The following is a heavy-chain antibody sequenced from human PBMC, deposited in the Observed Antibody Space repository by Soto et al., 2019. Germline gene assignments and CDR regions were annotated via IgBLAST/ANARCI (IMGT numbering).Heavy chain of an antibody. CDR3: ARIPPYCSGGSCYGKRYFDL. Sequence: QVQLVQSGAEVKKPGASVKVSCKASGYTFTSYGISWVRQAPGQGLEWMGWISAYNGNTGYAQKFQGRVTMTRNTSISTAYMELSSLRSEDTAVYYCARIPPYCSGGSCYGKRYFDLWGRGTLVTVSS. CDR2: ISAYNGNT. D-gene: IGHD2-15*01. CDR1: GYTFTSYG. V-gene: IGHV1-18*04. J-gene: IGHJ2*01.